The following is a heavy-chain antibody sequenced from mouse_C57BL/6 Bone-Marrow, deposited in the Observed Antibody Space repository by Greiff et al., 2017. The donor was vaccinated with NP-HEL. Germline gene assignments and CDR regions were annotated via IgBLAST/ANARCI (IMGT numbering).Heavy chain of an antibody. CDR1: GFSLSTFGMG. D-gene: IGHD1-1*01. CDR3: ASYYYGSSSNWYFDV. CDR2: IWWDDDK. Sequence: QVTLKESGPGILQPSQTLSLTCSFSGFSLSTFGMGVGWIRQPSGKGLEWLAHIWWDDDKYYNPALKSRLTISKDTSKNQVFLKIANVDTADTATYYCASYYYGSSSNWYFDVWGTGTTVTVSS. V-gene: IGHV8-8*01. J-gene: IGHJ1*03.